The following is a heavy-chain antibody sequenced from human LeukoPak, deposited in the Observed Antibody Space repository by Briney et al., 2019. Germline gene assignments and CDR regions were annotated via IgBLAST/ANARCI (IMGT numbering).Heavy chain of an antibody. CDR3: TKDRDCSSATCYVFWFDP. V-gene: IGHV3-48*04. Sequence: GGSLRLSCAASGFLFSRKSMIWARRAPGKGREWVSYISRSRSSIYYADSVKGRVATPRDNSKKTLYLQMNSLAAEDTAVYYCTKDRDCSSATCYVFWFDPWGQGTLVTVPS. D-gene: IGHD2-2*01. J-gene: IGHJ5*02. CDR2: ISRSRSSI. CDR1: GFLFSRKS.